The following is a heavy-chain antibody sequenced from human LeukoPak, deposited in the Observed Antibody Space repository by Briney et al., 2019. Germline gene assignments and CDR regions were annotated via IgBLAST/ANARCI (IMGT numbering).Heavy chain of an antibody. D-gene: IGHD3-10*01. J-gene: IGHJ6*03. Sequence: SETLSLTCTVSGGSISSYYWSWIRQPAGKGLEWIGRIYTSGSTNYNPSLKSRVTMSVDTSKNQFSLKLSSVTAADTAVYYCARDSGRTSYYYYYMDVWGKGTTVTVSS. CDR3: ARDSGRTSYYYYYMDV. V-gene: IGHV4-4*07. CDR1: GGSISSYY. CDR2: IYTSGST.